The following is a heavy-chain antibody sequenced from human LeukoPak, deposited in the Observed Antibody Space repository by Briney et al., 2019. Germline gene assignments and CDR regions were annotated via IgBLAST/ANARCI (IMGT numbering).Heavy chain of an antibody. CDR1: GDTFSSYA. Sequence: GASVKVSCKASGDTFSSYAISWVRQAPGQGLEWMGRIIPILGIANYAQKFQGRVTITADKSTSTAYMELSSLRSEDTAVYYCARVLGVKSDYYYYGMDVWGQGTTVTVSS. CDR2: IIPILGIA. D-gene: IGHD4-23*01. V-gene: IGHV1-69*04. CDR3: ARVLGVKSDYYYYGMDV. J-gene: IGHJ6*02.